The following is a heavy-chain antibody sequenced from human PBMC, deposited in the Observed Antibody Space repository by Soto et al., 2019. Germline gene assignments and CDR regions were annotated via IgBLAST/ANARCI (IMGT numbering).Heavy chain of an antibody. CDR2: IKQDGSEK. D-gene: IGHD3-16*02. V-gene: IGHV3-7*03. J-gene: IGHJ3*02. CDR1: GLTFSNYW. Sequence: PGESLKISCAVSGLTFSNYWMSWVRQAPGKGLEWVANIKQDGSEKYYGDSVKGRFTISRDNAKKSLYLQMNSLRAEDTAVYYCAKGDYVWGFYCYSPFHDAFDIWGQGTMVTGSS. CDR3: AKGDYVWGFYCYSPFHDAFDI.